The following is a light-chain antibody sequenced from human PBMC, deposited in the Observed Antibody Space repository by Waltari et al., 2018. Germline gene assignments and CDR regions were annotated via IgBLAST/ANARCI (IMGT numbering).Light chain of an antibody. V-gene: IGKV3-20*01. CDR1: QSVSRS. CDR3: QHYVRLPAT. CDR2: GAA. J-gene: IGKJ1*01. Sequence: IVLTQSPGTLSLSPGDRATLSCRASQSVSRSLSWYQQQPGQAPKLLIYGAATRATGSPDRFTGSGSGTDFSLTISSLEPEDFAIYFCQHYVRLPATFGQGTKVEIK.